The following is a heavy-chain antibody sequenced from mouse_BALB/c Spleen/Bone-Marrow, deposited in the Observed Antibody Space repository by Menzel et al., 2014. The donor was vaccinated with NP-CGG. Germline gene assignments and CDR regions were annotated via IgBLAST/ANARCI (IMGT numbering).Heavy chain of an antibody. Sequence: EVKLVESGGGPVQPGGSLKLSCAASGFDFSRYWMSWVRQAPGKGLEWIGEINPDSNTINYTPSLKDKFIISRDNAKNTLYLQMSKVRSEDTALYYCARLNYYGNLFVGGAGTTVTVSS. V-gene: IGHV4-1*02. CDR1: GFDFSRYW. D-gene: IGHD1-1*01. J-gene: IGHJ1*01. CDR2: INPDSNTI. CDR3: ARLNYYGNLFV.